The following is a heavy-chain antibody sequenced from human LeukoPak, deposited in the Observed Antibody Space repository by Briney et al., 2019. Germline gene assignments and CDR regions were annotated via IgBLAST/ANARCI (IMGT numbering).Heavy chain of an antibody. CDR1: GFTFSSYS. CDR3: ARVRGGSNYYFDY. D-gene: IGHD3-10*01. J-gene: IGHJ4*02. Sequence: GGSLRLSCVASGFTFSSYSMNWVRQAPGKGLEWVSYISSSGSTIYYADSVKGRFTISRDNAKNSLYLQMNSLRAEDTAVYYCARVRGGSNYYFDYWGQGTLVTVSS. V-gene: IGHV3-48*04. CDR2: ISSSGSTI.